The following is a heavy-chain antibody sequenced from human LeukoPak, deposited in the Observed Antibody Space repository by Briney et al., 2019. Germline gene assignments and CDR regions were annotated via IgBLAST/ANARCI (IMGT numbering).Heavy chain of an antibody. J-gene: IGHJ4*02. D-gene: IGHD3-3*01. Sequence: GASVKVSCKASGYTFTNYYIHWVRQAPGQGLEWMGWIHPNSDGTIYAQKFKGRVTMTRDTSINTAYLVLSRLRSDDTAIYYCARGGGTFFGVLNDWGQGTLVTVSP. CDR1: GYTFTNYY. CDR2: IHPNSDGT. V-gene: IGHV1-2*02. CDR3: ARGGGTFFGVLND.